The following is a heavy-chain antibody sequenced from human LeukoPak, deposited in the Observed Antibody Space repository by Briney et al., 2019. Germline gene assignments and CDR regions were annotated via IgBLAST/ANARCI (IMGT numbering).Heavy chain of an antibody. CDR2: IDKKDKGYATAT. CDR1: GFTFSGSA. V-gene: IGHV3-73*01. D-gene: IGHD1-26*01. J-gene: IGHJ5*02. Sequence: QPGGSLKLSCAASGFTFSGSAIHWVRQSSGKGLEWVGQIDKKDKGYATATAYAASVKGRFTISRDDSINTAYLQMKSLKTEDTALYYCTRDSGTHNWFDPWGQGTLVTVSS. CDR3: TRDSGTHNWFDP.